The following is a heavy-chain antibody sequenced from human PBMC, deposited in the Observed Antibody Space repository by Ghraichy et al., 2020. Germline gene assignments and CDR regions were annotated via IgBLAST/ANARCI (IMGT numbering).Heavy chain of an antibody. J-gene: IGHJ4*02. V-gene: IGHV4-39*01. CDR1: GGSISSSSYY. CDR2: IYYSGST. D-gene: IGHD6-13*01. CDR3: ARRRIELGIARNFDY. Sequence: SETLSLTCTVSGGSISSSSYYWGWIRQPPGKGLEWIGSIYYSGSTYYNPSLKSRVTISVDTSKNQFSLKLSSVTAADTAVYYCARRRIELGIARNFDYWGQGTLVTVSS.